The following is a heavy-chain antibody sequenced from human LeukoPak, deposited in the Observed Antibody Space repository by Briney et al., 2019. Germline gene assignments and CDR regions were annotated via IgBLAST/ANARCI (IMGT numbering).Heavy chain of an antibody. Sequence: ASVNVSCKASGYTFTSYDINWVRQATGQGLEWMGWMNPNSGNTDYAQKFQGRVTMTRDTSISTAYMELSRLRSDDTAVYYCARDTLDATFYDSSGYYFRPSWFDPWGQGTLVTVSS. CDR2: MNPNSGNT. D-gene: IGHD3-22*01. J-gene: IGHJ5*02. CDR3: ARDTLDATFYDSSGYYFRPSWFDP. V-gene: IGHV1-8*01. CDR1: GYTFTSYD.